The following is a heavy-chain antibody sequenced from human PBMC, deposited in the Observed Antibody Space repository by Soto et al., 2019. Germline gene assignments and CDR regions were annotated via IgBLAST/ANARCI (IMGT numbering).Heavy chain of an antibody. V-gene: IGHV1-69*13. Sequence: SVKVSCKASGGTFSSYAISWVRQAPGQGLEWMGGIIPILGTANYAQKFQGRVTLTADESTSTAYMELGSLRSEDTAVYYCARGSYYYDTSGYFDSDYYYGMDVWGQGTTVTVSS. CDR1: GGTFSSYA. D-gene: IGHD3-22*01. J-gene: IGHJ6*02. CDR2: IIPILGTA. CDR3: ARGSYYYDTSGYFDSDYYYGMDV.